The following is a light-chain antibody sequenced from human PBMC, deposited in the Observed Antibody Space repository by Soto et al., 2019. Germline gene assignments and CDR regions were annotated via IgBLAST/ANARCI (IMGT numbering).Light chain of an antibody. CDR2: AAS. CDR1: QSISSNY. CDR3: QQYGSSPRT. J-gene: IGKJ2*01. Sequence: EIVLTQSPGTLSLSPGERATLSCRASQSISSNYLAWYQQRPGQAPRLLIYAASSRATGIPDRFSGGGSAKDFTLTVSRLEPEDFAVYYCQQYGSSPRTFGQGTKLEIK. V-gene: IGKV3-20*01.